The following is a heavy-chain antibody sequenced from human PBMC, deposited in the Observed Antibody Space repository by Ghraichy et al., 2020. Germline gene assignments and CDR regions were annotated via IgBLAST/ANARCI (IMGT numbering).Heavy chain of an antibody. CDR2: INHSGST. CDR1: GGSFSGYY. V-gene: IGHV4-34*01. D-gene: IGHD3-22*01. CDR3: ASYGYDSTPR. J-gene: IGHJ4*02. Sequence: SQTLSLTCAVYGGSFSGYYWSWIRQPPGKGLEWIGEINHSGSTNYNPSLKSRVTISVDTSKNQFSLKLSSVTAADTAVYYCASYGYDSTPRWGQGTLVTVSS.